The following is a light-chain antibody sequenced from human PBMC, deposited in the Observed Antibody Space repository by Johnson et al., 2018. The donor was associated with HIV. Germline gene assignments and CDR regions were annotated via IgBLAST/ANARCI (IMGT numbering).Light chain of an antibody. Sequence: QSVLTQPPSVSAAPGQKVTISCSGSSSNIGNNYVSWYQQLPGTAPKLLIYDNNKRPSGIPDRFSGSKSGTSATLGITGLQTGDEADYYCGTWDSSLIDYVFGTWTKATVL. V-gene: IGLV1-51*01. CDR2: DNN. CDR3: GTWDSSLIDYV. CDR1: SSNIGNNY. J-gene: IGLJ1*01.